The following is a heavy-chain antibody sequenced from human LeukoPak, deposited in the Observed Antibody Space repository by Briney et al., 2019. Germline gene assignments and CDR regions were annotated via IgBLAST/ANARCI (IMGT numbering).Heavy chain of an antibody. CDR2: IKQDGSEK. Sequence: GGSLRLSCAASGFTFSSYWMSWVRQAPGKGLEWVANIKQDGSEKYYVDSVKGRFTISRDNAKNSLYLQMNSLRAEDTAVYYCARDYPLTMVRGGEKSYYYYYYMDVWGKGTTVTISS. J-gene: IGHJ6*03. D-gene: IGHD3-10*01. V-gene: IGHV3-7*01. CDR3: ARDYPLTMVRGGEKSYYYYYYMDV. CDR1: GFTFSSYW.